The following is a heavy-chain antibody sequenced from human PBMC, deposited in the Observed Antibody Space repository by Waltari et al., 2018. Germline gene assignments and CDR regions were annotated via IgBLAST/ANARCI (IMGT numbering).Heavy chain of an antibody. Sequence: EVQLLESGGGLVQPGGSLRLSCAASGFTFSSYRMSWVRQAPGKGLEWVANIKQDGSEKYYVDSVKGRFTISRDNAKNSLYLQMNSLRAEDTAVYYCARGEFWSGYRGYYFDYWGQGTLVTVSS. CDR2: IKQDGSEK. V-gene: IGHV3-7*01. CDR1: GFTFSSYR. D-gene: IGHD3-3*01. CDR3: ARGEFWSGYRGYYFDY. J-gene: IGHJ4*02.